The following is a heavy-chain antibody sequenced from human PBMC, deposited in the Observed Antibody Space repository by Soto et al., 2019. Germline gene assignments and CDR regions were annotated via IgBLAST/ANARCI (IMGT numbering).Heavy chain of an antibody. CDR2: ISHSGIS. CDR1: SGSISSSNW. V-gene: IGHV4-4*02. CDR3: ARMNDIVVVPEEGIWFDP. D-gene: IGHD2-2*01. J-gene: IGHJ5*02. Sequence: SETLSLTCVVSSGSISSSNWWGWVRQPPGKGLEWIAEISHSGISYYNPSLKSRGTISVDTSKNQFSLKLSSVTAADTAVYYCARMNDIVVVPEEGIWFDPWGQGNLVTVSS.